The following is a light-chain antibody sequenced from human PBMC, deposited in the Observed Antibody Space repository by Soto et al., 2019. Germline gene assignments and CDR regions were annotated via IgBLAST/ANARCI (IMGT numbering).Light chain of an antibody. J-gene: IGKJ1*01. CDR1: QSISSY. V-gene: IGKV1-39*01. CDR3: QQSYSTPWT. CDR2: AAS. Sequence: DIQMTQSPSSLSASVGDRVTITCRASQSISSYLNWYQQKPGKAPKLLIYAASSLQSGVPSRFSGRGSGTDFTLTISSLQPEDFATYYCQQSYSTPWTFGQGTMVEIK.